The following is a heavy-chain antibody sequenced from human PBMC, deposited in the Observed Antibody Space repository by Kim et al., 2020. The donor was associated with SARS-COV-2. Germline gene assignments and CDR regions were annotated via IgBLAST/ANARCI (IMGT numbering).Heavy chain of an antibody. D-gene: IGHD6-6*01. J-gene: IGHJ4*02. Sequence: GESLKISCKGSGYSFTSYWIGWVRQMPGKGLEWMGIIYPGDSDTRYSPSFQGQVTISADKSISTAYLQWSSLKASDTALYYCARGARIAARAPRGGFDYWGQGTLVTVSS. CDR1: GYSFTSYW. CDR2: IYPGDSDT. CDR3: ARGARIAARAPRGGFDY. V-gene: IGHV5-51*01.